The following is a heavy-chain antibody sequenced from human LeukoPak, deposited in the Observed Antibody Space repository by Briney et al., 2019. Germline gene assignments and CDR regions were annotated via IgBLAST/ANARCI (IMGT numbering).Heavy chain of an antibody. CDR3: ARGDFCSSSSCYLRPMDV. D-gene: IGHD2-2*01. J-gene: IGHJ6*03. CDR1: GGSISDYY. CDR2: IYYSGST. Sequence: SETLSLTCTVSGGSISDYYWSCIPHPPGKGLEWIGYIYYSGSTTYNPSLNSRVTMSVDTAKNQFSLKLRSVTAADTAVYYCARGDFCSSSSCYLRPMDVWGKGTTVTVSS. V-gene: IGHV4-59*01.